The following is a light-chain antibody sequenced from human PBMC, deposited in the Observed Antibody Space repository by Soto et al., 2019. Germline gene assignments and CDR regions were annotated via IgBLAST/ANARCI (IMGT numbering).Light chain of an antibody. CDR1: QSVSSS. J-gene: IGKJ1*01. CDR3: QQYIDWPPGT. Sequence: EIVVTQSPATLSVSPGERVTLSCRASQSVSSSLAWYQQRPGQAPRLLIYDTSTRAAGISARFSGSGSGTEFTLTISSLQSEDFAVYYCQQYIDWPPGTFGQGTAVAI. V-gene: IGKV3-15*01. CDR2: DTS.